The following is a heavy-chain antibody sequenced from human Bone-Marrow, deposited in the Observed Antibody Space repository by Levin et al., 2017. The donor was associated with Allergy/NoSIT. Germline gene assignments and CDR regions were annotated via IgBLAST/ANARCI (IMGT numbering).Heavy chain of an antibody. J-gene: IGHJ6*02. CDR3: ARDFIAAAGGDYYYYGMDV. D-gene: IGHD6-13*01. Sequence: PGGSLRLSCAASGFTFSSYAMHWVRQAPGKGLEWVAVISYDGSNKYYADSVKGRFTISRDNSKNTLYLQMNSLRAEDTAVYYCARDFIAAAGGDYYYYGMDVWGQGTTVTVSS. V-gene: IGHV3-30-3*01. CDR2: ISYDGSNK. CDR1: GFTFSSYA.